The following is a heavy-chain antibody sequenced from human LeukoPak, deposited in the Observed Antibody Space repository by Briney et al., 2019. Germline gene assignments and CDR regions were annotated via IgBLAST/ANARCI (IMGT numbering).Heavy chain of an antibody. CDR2: IYYSGST. CDR1: GGSINSGY. Sequence: PSETLSLTCSVSGGSINSGYWSWIRQPPGKGLEWIGYIYYSGSTNYNPSLKSRVTISVDTSKNQFSLKLSSVTAADTAVYYCARGYSYVYYYGMDVWGQGTTVTVSS. CDR3: ARGYSYVYYYGMDV. J-gene: IGHJ6*02. D-gene: IGHD5-18*01. V-gene: IGHV4-59*01.